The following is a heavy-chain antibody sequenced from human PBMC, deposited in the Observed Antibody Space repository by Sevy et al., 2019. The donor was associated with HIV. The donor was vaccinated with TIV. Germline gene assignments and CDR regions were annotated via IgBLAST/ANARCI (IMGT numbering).Heavy chain of an antibody. Sequence: SETLSLTCAVSGGSISSGGYSWSWIRQPPGKGLEWIGYIYHSGSTYYNPSLKSRVTISVDRSKNQFSLKLGSVTAADTAVYYCVAGYSSSWYGRLFDYWGQGTLVTVSS. J-gene: IGHJ4*02. CDR2: IYHSGST. D-gene: IGHD6-13*01. CDR3: VAGYSSSWYGRLFDY. V-gene: IGHV4-30-2*01. CDR1: GGSISSGGYS.